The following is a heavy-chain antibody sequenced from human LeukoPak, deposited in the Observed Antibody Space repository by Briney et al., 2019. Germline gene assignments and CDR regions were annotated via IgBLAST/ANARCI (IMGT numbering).Heavy chain of an antibody. J-gene: IGHJ4*02. D-gene: IGHD2-15*01. Sequence: GASVKVSCKASGGTFSSYAISWVRQAPGQGLEWMGIIYPGDSDTRYSPSFQGQVTISADKSISTAYLQWSSLKASDTAIYYCARHTREGASDTPFDYWGQGTLVTVSS. CDR3: ARHTREGASDTPFDY. V-gene: IGHV5-51*01. CDR2: IYPGDSDT. CDR1: GGTFSSYA.